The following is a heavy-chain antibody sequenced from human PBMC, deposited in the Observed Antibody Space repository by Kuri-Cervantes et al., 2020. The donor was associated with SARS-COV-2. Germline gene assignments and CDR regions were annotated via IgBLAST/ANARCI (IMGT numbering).Heavy chain of an antibody. CDR3: ASGSLRSSAFY. J-gene: IGHJ4*02. CDR2: ISYDGSNK. Sequence: GESLKISCAASGFTFSSYAMHWVRQAPGKGLEWVAVISYDGSNKYYADSVKGRFTISRDNSKNTLYLQMNSLRAEDTAVYYCASGSLRSSAFYWGQGTLVNVSS. CDR1: GFTFSSYA. V-gene: IGHV3-30-3*01. D-gene: IGHD6-6*01.